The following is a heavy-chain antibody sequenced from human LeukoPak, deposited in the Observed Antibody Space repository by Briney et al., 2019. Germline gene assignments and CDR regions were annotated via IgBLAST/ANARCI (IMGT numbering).Heavy chain of an antibody. V-gene: IGHV3-53*01. D-gene: IGHD6-19*01. CDR1: GFTVSSNY. CDR2: IFSGGST. Sequence: GGSLRLSCVASGFTVSSNYMSWVRQAPGKGLEWVSAIFSGGSTFYADSVTGRFTISRDNSKNTVYLEMNSLRAEGTAVYYCARDLKTSGWYGDFDYWGQGTLVTVSS. CDR3: ARDLKTSGWYGDFDY. J-gene: IGHJ4*02.